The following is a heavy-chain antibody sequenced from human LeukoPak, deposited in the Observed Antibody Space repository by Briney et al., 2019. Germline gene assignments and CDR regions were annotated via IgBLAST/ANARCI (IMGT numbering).Heavy chain of an antibody. CDR3: ASRTWIRLWFEDY. D-gene: IGHD5-18*01. CDR1: GGSISSGGYY. Sequence: SQTLSLTCTVSGGSISSGGYYWSWIRQHPGKGLEWIGYIYYSGSTYYNPSLKSRVTISVDTSKNQFSLKLSSVTAADTAVYYCASRTWIRLWFEDYWGQGTLVTVSS. CDR2: IYYSGST. V-gene: IGHV4-31*03. J-gene: IGHJ4*02.